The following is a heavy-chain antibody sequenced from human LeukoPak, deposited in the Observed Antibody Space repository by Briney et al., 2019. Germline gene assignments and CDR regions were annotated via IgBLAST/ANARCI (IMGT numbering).Heavy chain of an antibody. CDR2: ISGSGGST. CDR3: ASLDTAHPSGVY. V-gene: IGHV3-23*01. CDR1: GFTFSSYA. Sequence: GGSLRLSCAASGFTFSSYAMSWVRQAPGKGLEWVSGISGSGGSTYYADSVKGRFTISRDNSKNTLYLQMNSLRAEDTAVYYCASLDTAHPSGVYWGQGTLVTVSS. D-gene: IGHD5-18*01. J-gene: IGHJ4*02.